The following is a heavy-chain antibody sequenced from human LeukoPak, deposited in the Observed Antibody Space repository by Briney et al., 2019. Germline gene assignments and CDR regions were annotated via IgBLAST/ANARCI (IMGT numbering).Heavy chain of an antibody. J-gene: IGHJ4*02. Sequence: GGSLRLSCAASGFTFSSYWMHWVRQAPGKGLVWVSRINSDGSSTTYADSVKGRFTISRDNAKNTLYLQMNSLRAEDTAVYYCARGHDCSGGSCYIDYWGQGTLVTVSS. CDR3: ARGHDCSGGSCYIDY. CDR2: INSDGSST. CDR1: GFTFSSYW. V-gene: IGHV3-74*01. D-gene: IGHD2-15*01.